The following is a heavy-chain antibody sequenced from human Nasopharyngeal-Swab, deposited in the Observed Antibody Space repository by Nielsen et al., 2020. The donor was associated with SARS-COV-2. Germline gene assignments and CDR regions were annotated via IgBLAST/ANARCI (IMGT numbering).Heavy chain of an antibody. V-gene: IGHV3-11*01. D-gene: IGHD6-25*01. CDR3: ARDKGTSGWFDP. J-gene: IGHJ5*02. Sequence: RQAPGKGLEWVSGISSSAYSEFYADSVKGRFTISRDNAQNSLYLQMNNLRADDTAVYYCARDKGTSGWFDPWGPGTLVTVYS. CDR2: ISSSAYSE.